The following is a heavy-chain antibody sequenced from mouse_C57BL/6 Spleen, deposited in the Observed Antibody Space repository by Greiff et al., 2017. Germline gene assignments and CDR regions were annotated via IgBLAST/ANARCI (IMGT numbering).Heavy chain of an antibody. D-gene: IGHD2-3*01. CDR1: GYAFSSSW. CDR3: ARERDGYSHYFDY. V-gene: IGHV1-82*01. CDR2: IYPGDGDT. J-gene: IGHJ2*01. Sequence: VQLQQSGPELVKPGASVKISCKASGYAFSSSWMNWVKQRPGKGLEWIGRIYPGDGDTNYNGKFKGKATLTADKSSSTAYMQLSSLTSEDSAVYFCARERDGYSHYFDYWGQGTTLTVSS.